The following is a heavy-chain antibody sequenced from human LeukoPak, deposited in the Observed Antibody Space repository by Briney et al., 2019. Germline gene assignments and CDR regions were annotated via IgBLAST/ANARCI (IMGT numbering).Heavy chain of an antibody. CDR3: AKLDKTIGNFDY. D-gene: IGHD1-1*01. CDR1: GFTFSSYA. J-gene: IGHJ4*02. CDR2: ISGSGGST. V-gene: IGHV3-23*01. Sequence: GGSRRLSCAASGFTFSSYAMSWVRQAPGKGMEWVSAISGSGGSTYYADSVKGRFTISRDNSKNTLYLQMNSLRAEDTAVYYCAKLDKTIGNFDYWGQGTLVTVSS.